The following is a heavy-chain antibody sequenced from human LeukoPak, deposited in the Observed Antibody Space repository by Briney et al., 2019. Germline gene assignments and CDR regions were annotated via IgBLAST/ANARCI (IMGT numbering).Heavy chain of an antibody. J-gene: IGHJ5*02. CDR1: GGSFSGYY. CDR2: INHSGST. Sequence: PSETLSLTCAVYGGSFSGYYWSWIRQPPGKGLEWIGEINHSGSTNYNPSLKSRVTISVDTSKNQFSLKLSSVTAADTAVYYCARDGGLWFGELWFDPWGQGTLVTVSS. CDR3: ARDGGLWFGELWFDP. D-gene: IGHD3-10*01. V-gene: IGHV4-34*01.